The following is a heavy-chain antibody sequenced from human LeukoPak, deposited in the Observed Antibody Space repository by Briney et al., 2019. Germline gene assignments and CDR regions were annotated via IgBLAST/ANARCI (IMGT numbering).Heavy chain of an antibody. D-gene: IGHD6-19*01. Sequence: GVLRLSCTASGFNFGDYAVAWVRQAPGKGLEWLGLIRNRDYGGTTQYDASVKGRFTISRDDSKSIAYLQINSLKTEDTAMFYCTRGSIENGKGWFIDYWGQGTLVTVSS. CDR2: IRNRDYGGTT. CDR1: GFNFGDYA. V-gene: IGHV3-49*04. J-gene: IGHJ4*02. CDR3: TRGSIENGKGWFIDY.